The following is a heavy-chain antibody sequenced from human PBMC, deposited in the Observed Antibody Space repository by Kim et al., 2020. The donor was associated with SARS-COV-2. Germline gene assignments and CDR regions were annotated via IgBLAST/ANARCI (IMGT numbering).Heavy chain of an antibody. CDR1: AYTFTGNF. D-gene: IGHD2-8*02. V-gene: IGHV1-2*06. Sequence: ASVKVSCKASAYTFTGNFLHWVRQAPGQGLVWMGRISPKNGGADAAGRFHGRLRSTWDTSDSTAYMELTGLRSDDTAVYFCARSADSTGYYDYGMDVWGQGTTVSVSS. J-gene: IGHJ6*02. CDR2: ISPKNGGA. CDR3: ARSADSTGYYDYGMDV.